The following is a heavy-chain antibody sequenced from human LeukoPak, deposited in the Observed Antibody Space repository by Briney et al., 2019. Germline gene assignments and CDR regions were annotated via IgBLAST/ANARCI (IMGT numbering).Heavy chain of an antibody. V-gene: IGHV3-23*01. CDR3: AKGSASSRPYYFDY. J-gene: IGHJ4*02. CDR2: ITDSGGDT. D-gene: IGHD2-15*01. CDR1: GFTFSSYA. Sequence: GGSLRLSCAASGFTFSSYAMSWVRQAPGKGLEWFSAITDSGGDTYHADSVKGRFTISRDNSKNTLDLQMSSLRAEDTAVYYCAKGSASSRPYYFDYWGQGALVTVSS.